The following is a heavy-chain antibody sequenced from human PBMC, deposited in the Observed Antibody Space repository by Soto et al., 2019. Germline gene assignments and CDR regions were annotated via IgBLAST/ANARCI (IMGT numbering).Heavy chain of an antibody. V-gene: IGHV3-74*01. CDR2: VVAYATYT. J-gene: IGHJ4*02. CDR3: ARGGSYQEILFDY. Sequence: EVQLVESGGGLVQPGGSLRLSCAASGFTSSSYWIHWVGQAPGKGLVWVSRVVAYATYTSYAVSVKGRFTISRDNAKNPGQRQMNTLKAQDTAVYYCARGGSYQEILFDYWCQGTLVTVSS. CDR1: GFTSSSYW. D-gene: IGHD2-2*01.